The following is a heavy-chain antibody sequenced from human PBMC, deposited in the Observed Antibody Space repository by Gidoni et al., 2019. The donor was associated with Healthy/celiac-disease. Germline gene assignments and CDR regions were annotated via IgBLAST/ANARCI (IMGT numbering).Heavy chain of an antibody. V-gene: IGHV3-9*01. J-gene: IGHJ6*02. CDR1: GLTVDDYA. CDR3: AKNRVRYYGSGSWYSRSYGMDV. Sequence: EVQRVESGGGLVQTGRSPRHSCAASGLTVDDYAMHWVRRAPGKGLESVSGIGWNSGIVGYADSVKSRFTISRDNAKHSLYLQMNSLRAEDTSLYYCAKNRVRYYGSGSWYSRSYGMDVWGQGTTVTVSS. CDR2: IGWNSGIV. D-gene: IGHD3-10*01.